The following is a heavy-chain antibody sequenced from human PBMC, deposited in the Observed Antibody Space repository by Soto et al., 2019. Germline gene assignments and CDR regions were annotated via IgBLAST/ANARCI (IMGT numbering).Heavy chain of an antibody. CDR3: ARGWLPPPYYFDY. D-gene: IGHD3-22*01. CDR2: ISCSGGST. V-gene: IGHV3-23*01. Sequence: GGSLRLSCAASGFTFSSYAMSWVRQAPGKGLEWVSAISCSGGSTYYADSVKGRFTISRDNSKNTLYLQMNSLRAEDTAVYYCARGWLPPPYYFDYWGQGTLVTVSS. J-gene: IGHJ4*02. CDR1: GFTFSSYA.